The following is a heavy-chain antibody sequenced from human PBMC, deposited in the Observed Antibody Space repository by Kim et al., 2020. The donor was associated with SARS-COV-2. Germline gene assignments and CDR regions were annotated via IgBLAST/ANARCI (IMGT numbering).Heavy chain of an antibody. V-gene: IGHV5-10-1*01. CDR2: IDPSDSYT. CDR1: GYSFTSYW. Sequence: GESLKISCKGSGYSFTSYWITWVRQMPGKGLDWMGRIDPSDSYTNYSPSFQGHVTISADKSISTAYLQWSSLKASDTAMYYCARHRYSRDGYNSYYYGMDVWGQGTTVTVSS. J-gene: IGHJ6*02. CDR3: ARHRYSRDGYNSYYYGMDV. D-gene: IGHD5-12*01.